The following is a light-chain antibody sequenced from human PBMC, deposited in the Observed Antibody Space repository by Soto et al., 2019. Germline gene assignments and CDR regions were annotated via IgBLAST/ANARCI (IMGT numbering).Light chain of an antibody. CDR3: QQYNSSPWT. V-gene: IGKV1-5*03. CDR1: QSVSKW. Sequence: DIQMNQSPSTVSAFIGDRVTITCRASQSVSKWVAWYQQKPGKAPKVLISKASTLETGVPSRFRGSGSGTEFTLTISNLQPDDSATYYCQQYNSSPWTFGQGTKVAI. CDR2: KAS. J-gene: IGKJ1*01.